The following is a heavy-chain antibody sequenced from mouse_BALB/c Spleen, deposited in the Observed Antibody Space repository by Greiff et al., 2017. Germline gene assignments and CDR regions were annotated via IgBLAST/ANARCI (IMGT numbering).Heavy chain of an antibody. D-gene: IGHD1-1*02. CDR1: GYTFTSYW. CDR3: TRYGPYWYFDV. Sequence: VQLQQSGTVLARPGASVKMSCKASGYTFTSYWIHWVKQRPGQGLEWIGAIYPGNSDTSYNQKFKGKAKLTAVTSTSTAYMELSSLTNEDSAVYYCTRYGPYWYFDVWGAGTTVTVSS. CDR2: IYPGNSDT. J-gene: IGHJ1*01. V-gene: IGHV1-5*01.